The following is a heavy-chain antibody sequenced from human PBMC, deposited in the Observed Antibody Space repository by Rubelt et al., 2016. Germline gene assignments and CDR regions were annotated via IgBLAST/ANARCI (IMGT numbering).Heavy chain of an antibody. Sequence: PGRSLRLSCAASGFTFSNYAMHWVRQAPGKGLDWVAVISNDGTNTYYADSVKGRFTISGDYSKNTLYLQMNSLRTEDTAVYYCARGGGTIIWDAFHIWGLGTMVIFPS. CDR3: ARGGGTIIWDAFHI. CDR1: GFTFSNYA. J-gene: IGHJ3*02. CDR2: ISNDGTNT. V-gene: IGHV3-30*04.